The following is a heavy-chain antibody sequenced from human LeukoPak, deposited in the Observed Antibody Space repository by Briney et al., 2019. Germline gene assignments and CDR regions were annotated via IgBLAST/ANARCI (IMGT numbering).Heavy chain of an antibody. CDR2: INTNTGNP. V-gene: IGHV7-4-1*02. D-gene: IGHD3-22*01. CDR3: AREMVAYYDSSGYRRFDP. J-gene: IGHJ5*02. CDR1: GYTFTSYA. Sequence: ASVKVSCKASGYTFTSYAMNWVRQAPGQGLEWMGWINTNTGNPTYAQGFTGRFVFSLDTSVSTAYLQISSLKAEDTAVYYCAREMVAYYDSSGYRRFDPWGQGTLVTVSS.